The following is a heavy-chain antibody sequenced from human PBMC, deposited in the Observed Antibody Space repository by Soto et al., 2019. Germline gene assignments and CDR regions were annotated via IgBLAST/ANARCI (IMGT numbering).Heavy chain of an antibody. CDR3: TTDYGDYIGGYYYYGMDV. J-gene: IGHJ6*02. D-gene: IGHD4-17*01. CDR1: GFTFSNAW. CDR2: IKSKTDGGTT. Sequence: GGSLRLSCAASGFTFSNAWMNWVRQAPGKGLEWVGRIKSKTDGGTTDYAAPVKGRFTISRDDSKNTLYLQMNSLKTEDTAVYYCTTDYGDYIGGYYYYGMDVWGQGTTVTVSS. V-gene: IGHV3-15*07.